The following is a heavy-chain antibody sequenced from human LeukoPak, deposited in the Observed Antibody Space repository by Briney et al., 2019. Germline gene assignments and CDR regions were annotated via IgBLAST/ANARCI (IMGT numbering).Heavy chain of an antibody. Sequence: GGSLRLSCAASGFTFSTYSMNWVRQAPGKGLEWVSYISSSSSTIYYADSVKGRFTISRDNAKNSLYLQMNSLRAEDTAVYYCARDATRNSSSWYGYWGQGTLVTVSS. CDR3: ARDATRNSSSWYGY. CDR1: GFTFSTYS. V-gene: IGHV3-48*04. CDR2: ISSSSSTI. D-gene: IGHD6-13*01. J-gene: IGHJ4*02.